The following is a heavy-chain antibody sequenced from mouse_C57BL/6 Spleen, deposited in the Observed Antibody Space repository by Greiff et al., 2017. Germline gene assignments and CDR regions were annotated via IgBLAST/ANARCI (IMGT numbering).Heavy chain of an antibody. D-gene: IGHD1-1*01. Sequence: EVQLVESGEGLVKPGGSLKLSCAASGFTFSSYAMSWVRQTPEKRLEWVAYISSGGDYIYYADTVKGRFTISRDNARNTLYLQMSSLKSEDTAMYYCTRDDYYYGSTWYFDVWGTGTTVTVSS. J-gene: IGHJ1*03. CDR1: GFTFSSYA. V-gene: IGHV5-9-1*02. CDR3: TRDDYYYGSTWYFDV. CDR2: ISSGGDYI.